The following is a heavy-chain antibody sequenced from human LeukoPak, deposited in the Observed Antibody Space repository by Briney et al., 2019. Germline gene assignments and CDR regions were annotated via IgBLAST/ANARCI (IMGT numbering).Heavy chain of an antibody. D-gene: IGHD2-21*02. Sequence: ASVKVSCKASGHTFTSYGISWVRQAPGQGLEWMGWISAYNGNTNYAQKLQGRVTMTTDTSTSTAYMELRSLRSDDTAVYYCARRHCGGDCYSSFWYFDLWGRGTLVTVSS. V-gene: IGHV1-18*01. CDR1: GHTFTSYG. CDR3: ARRHCGGDCYSSFWYFDL. CDR2: ISAYNGNT. J-gene: IGHJ2*01.